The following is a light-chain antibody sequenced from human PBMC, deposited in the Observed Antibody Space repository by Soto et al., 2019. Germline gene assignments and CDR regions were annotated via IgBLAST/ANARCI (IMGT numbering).Light chain of an antibody. CDR1: QSVSDN. CDR2: GAS. Sequence: EIVMTQSPATLSVSPGERATLSFRASQSVSDNLAWYQQKPGQAPRLLIYGASTRATDIPARFSGSGSGTEFTLTISSLQSEDFALYYCQQYNNWPLTFGGGTKVDIK. J-gene: IGKJ4*01. V-gene: IGKV3-15*01. CDR3: QQYNNWPLT.